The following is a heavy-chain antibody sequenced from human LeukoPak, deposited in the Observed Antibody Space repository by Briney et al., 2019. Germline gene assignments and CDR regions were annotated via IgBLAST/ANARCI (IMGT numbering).Heavy chain of an antibody. Sequence: PGRSLRLSCAASGFTFSSYGMHWVRQAPGKGLEWVAVIWYDGSNKYYADPVKGRFTISRDNSKNTLYLQMNSLRAEDTAVYYCARDSQQLVQGPDYYFDYWGQGTLVTVSS. CDR1: GFTFSSYG. CDR3: ARDSQQLVQGPDYYFDY. D-gene: IGHD6-13*01. CDR2: IWYDGSNK. J-gene: IGHJ4*02. V-gene: IGHV3-33*01.